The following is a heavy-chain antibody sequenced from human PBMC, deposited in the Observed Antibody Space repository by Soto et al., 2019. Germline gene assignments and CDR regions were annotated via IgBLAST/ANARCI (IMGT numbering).Heavy chain of an antibody. V-gene: IGHV1-3*01. J-gene: IGHJ5*02. CDR1: GYTFTSYG. Sequence: ASVKVSCKASGYTFTSYGIHWVRQAPGQRLEWMGWINAANGDTKYSPKFQGRVTTTRDTSASTAYMELSSLRSEDTAVYYCVRRHVSATGIDWFDPRGQGTLVTVSS. CDR2: INAANGDT. D-gene: IGHD6-13*01. CDR3: VRRHVSATGIDWFDP.